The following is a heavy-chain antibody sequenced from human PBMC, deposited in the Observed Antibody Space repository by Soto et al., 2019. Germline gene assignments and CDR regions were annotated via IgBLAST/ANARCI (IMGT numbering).Heavy chain of an antibody. CDR1: GYSFTSYW. J-gene: IGHJ6*02. CDR3: ARGYCSGGSCWGTYYYYGMDV. Sequence: PGESLKISCKGSGYSFTSYWIGWVRQMPGKGLEWMGIIYPGDSDTRYSPSFQGQVTISADKSISTAYLQWSSLKASDTAMYYCARGYCSGGSCWGTYYYYGMDVWGQGTTVTVSS. V-gene: IGHV5-51*01. CDR2: IYPGDSDT. D-gene: IGHD2-15*01.